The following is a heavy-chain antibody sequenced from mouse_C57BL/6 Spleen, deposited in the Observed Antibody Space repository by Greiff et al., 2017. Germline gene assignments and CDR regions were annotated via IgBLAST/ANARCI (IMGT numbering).Heavy chain of an antibody. CDR2: INPYNGGT. D-gene: IGHD2-4*01. CDR1: GYTFTDYY. Sequence: VQLKQSGPVLVKPGASVKMSCKASGYTFTDYYMNWVKQSHGKSLEWIGVINPYNGGTSYNQKFKGKATLTVDKSSSTAYMELNSLTSEDSAVYYCAIEKIYYDYPWFAYWGQGTLGTVSA. CDR3: AIEKIYYDYPWFAY. V-gene: IGHV1-19*01. J-gene: IGHJ3*01.